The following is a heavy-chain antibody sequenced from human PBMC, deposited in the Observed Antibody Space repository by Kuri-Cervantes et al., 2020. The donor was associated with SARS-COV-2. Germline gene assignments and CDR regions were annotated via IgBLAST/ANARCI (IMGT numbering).Heavy chain of an antibody. CDR2: INHGGST. Sequence: GSLRLSCAVYGGSFSDYAWTWIRQTPEKGLEWIGQINHGGSTSYNPPLKSPVTISVDTSKKQFSLKLTSVTVADTAVYYCARGSPGYWGQGTLVTVSS. J-gene: IGHJ4*02. CDR1: GGSFSDYA. CDR3: ARGSPGY. V-gene: IGHV4-34*01.